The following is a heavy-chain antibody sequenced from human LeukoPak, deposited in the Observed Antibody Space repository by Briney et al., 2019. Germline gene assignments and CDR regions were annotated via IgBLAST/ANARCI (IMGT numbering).Heavy chain of an antibody. D-gene: IGHD3-16*01. V-gene: IGHV4-34*01. Sequence: SETLSLTCAVYGESFGSYYWSWIRQPPGKGLEWIGEINHSGSTNYNPSLKSRVTISVDTSKNQFSLKLNSVTATDTAVYYCARHYGPWGQGTLVTVSS. CDR2: INHSGST. CDR3: ARHYGP. CDR1: GESFGSYY. J-gene: IGHJ4*02.